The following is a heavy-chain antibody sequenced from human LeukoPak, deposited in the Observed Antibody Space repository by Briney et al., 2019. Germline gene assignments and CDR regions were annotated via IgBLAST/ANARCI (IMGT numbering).Heavy chain of an antibody. CDR3: VRDLTIVGVAQVHH. J-gene: IGHJ5*02. CDR1: GFTFSIYT. CDR2: ISTSSGTI. Sequence: GGSLRLSCAASGFTFSIYTMNWVRQAPGKGLEWISYISTSSGTIWYADSVKGRFSISRDNAKNSLFLHMNSLRAEDTAVYYCVRDLTIVGVAQVHHWGQGTLVTVSS. D-gene: IGHD1-26*01. V-gene: IGHV3-48*01.